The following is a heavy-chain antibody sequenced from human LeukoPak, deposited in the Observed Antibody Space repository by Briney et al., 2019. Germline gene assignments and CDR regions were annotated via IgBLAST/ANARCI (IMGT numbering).Heavy chain of an antibody. CDR2: MYYSGSS. J-gene: IGHJ6*02. V-gene: IGHV4-59*01. CDR1: GGSISTYY. Sequence: AETLSLTCTLSGGSISTYYWSWVRQPPGKGLEWIGYMYYSGSSNYNPSLKSRITISVYTSKNQFSLKLSSVTAADTAVYYCAREPTYCSGGSCYPYYYGMDVWGQGTTVTVSS. D-gene: IGHD2-15*01. CDR3: AREPTYCSGGSCYPYYYGMDV.